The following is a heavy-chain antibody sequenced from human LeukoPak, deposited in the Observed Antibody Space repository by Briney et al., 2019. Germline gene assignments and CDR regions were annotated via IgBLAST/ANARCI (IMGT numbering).Heavy chain of an antibody. CDR2: MNPNSGNT. CDR3: ARGPATYNWNDDGGFDY. J-gene: IGHJ4*02. V-gene: IGHV1-8*01. Sequence: ASVKVSCKAAGDTFTSYDINWVRQATGQGLGWMGWMNPNSGNTGSAQKFQGRVTFTRNTSISTAYMELSSLRSEDTAVYYCARGPATYNWNDDGGFDYWGQGTLVTDSS. CDR1: GDTFTSYD. D-gene: IGHD1-20*01.